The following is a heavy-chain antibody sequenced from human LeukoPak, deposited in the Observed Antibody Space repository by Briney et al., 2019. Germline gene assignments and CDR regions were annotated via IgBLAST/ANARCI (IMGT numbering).Heavy chain of an antibody. V-gene: IGHV3-53*01. J-gene: IGHJ3*02. CDR1: GASISGSRYY. CDR2: IYSGGST. D-gene: IGHD6-19*01. Sequence: PSETLSLTCTVSGASISGSRYYWGWVRQAPGKGLEWVSVIYSGGSTYYADSVKGRFAISRDNAKNSLYLQMNSLRAEDTAVYYCARDGSFIAVTSQDAFDIWGQGTMVTVSS. CDR3: ARDGSFIAVTSQDAFDI.